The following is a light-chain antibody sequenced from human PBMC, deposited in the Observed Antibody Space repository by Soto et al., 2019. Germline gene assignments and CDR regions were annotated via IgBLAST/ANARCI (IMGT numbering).Light chain of an antibody. V-gene: IGKV3-20*01. CDR3: QQYGSSPTWT. CDR2: GAS. J-gene: IGKJ1*01. CDR1: QSVSSNY. Sequence: VLTQSPGTLSVSPGDSATLSCRASQSVSSNYLAWYQQKPGQAPRLLIYGASTRATGIPDRFSGSGSGTDFTLTISRLEPEDSAVYYCQQYGSSPTWTFGQGTKVDIK.